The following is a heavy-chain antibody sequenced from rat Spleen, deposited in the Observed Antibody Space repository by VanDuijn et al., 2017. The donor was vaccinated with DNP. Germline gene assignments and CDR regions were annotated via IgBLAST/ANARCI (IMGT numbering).Heavy chain of an antibody. CDR2: ISYEGGTS. D-gene: IGHD1-1*01. CDR1: GFTFSDYY. CDR3: IRRTVVTGAMDA. V-gene: IGHV5-22*01. Sequence: EVQLVESGGGLVQPGRSLRLSCAASGFTFSDYYMAWVRQAPKKGLEWVASISYEGGTSYYGDSVKGRFTISRDNAQSTLDLQMNSLRSEDTATYYCIRRTVVTGAMDAWGQGTAVAVSS. J-gene: IGHJ4*01.